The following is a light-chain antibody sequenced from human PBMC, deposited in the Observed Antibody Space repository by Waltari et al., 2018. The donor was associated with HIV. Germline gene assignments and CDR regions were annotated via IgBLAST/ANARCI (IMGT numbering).Light chain of an antibody. CDR3: QQTNSFPYT. CDR2: ATS. J-gene: IGKJ2*01. CDR1: QGIRSW. V-gene: IGKV1-12*01. Sequence: DIQMTQSPSSVSVSVGDRVTITCRASQGIRSWLAWYQQKPGKAPQLLIYATSSVQSGVPSRFSGSGSGTDFTLTISSLQPEDFATYYCQQTNSFPYTFGQGTKLEIK.